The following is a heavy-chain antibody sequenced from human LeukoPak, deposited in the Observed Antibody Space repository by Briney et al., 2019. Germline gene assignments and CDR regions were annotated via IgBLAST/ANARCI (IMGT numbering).Heavy chain of an antibody. CDR2: IGIAADT. CDR3: VRAVYCSGGSCTLLPPL. Sequence: SGGSLRLSCAASGFAFSSYDMHWVRRATGKGLEWVSGIGIAADTYYAGSVKGRFTISRDNVKNSLYLQMNSLRAGDTAVYYCVRAVYCSGGSCTLLPPLWGQGALVTVSS. J-gene: IGHJ4*02. D-gene: IGHD2-15*01. CDR1: GFAFSSYD. V-gene: IGHV3-13*04.